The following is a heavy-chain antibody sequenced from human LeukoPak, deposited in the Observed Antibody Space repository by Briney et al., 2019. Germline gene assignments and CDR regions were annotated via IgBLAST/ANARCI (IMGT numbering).Heavy chain of an antibody. D-gene: IGHD1-26*01. Sequence: PGGSLRLSCGAFGFTFSSHPMTWVRQAPGKGLEWVSLISGSGDKTFYADSVKGRFTISRDNSKNTLSLQMNSLTADDTAIYYCAKETTVGATTLAYFQDWGQGTLVTVSS. CDR1: GFTFSSHP. CDR2: ISGSGDKT. CDR3: AKETTVGATTLAYFQD. J-gene: IGHJ1*01. V-gene: IGHV3-23*01.